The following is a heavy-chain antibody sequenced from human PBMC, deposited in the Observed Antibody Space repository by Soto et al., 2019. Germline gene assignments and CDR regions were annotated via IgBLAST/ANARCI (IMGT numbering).Heavy chain of an antibody. CDR2: INSDWSIT. Sequence: EVQLVESGGGLVQPGGSLRLSCAASGFTFSTYWMHWVRQAPGTGLVWVSRINSDWSITNYADSVKGRFSISRDNAKNTLYLQMNSRRAEDTAVYYGARSTWQNYFDYWGQGTLVTVSS. CDR3: ARSTWQNYFDY. J-gene: IGHJ4*02. V-gene: IGHV3-74*01. CDR1: GFTFSTYW.